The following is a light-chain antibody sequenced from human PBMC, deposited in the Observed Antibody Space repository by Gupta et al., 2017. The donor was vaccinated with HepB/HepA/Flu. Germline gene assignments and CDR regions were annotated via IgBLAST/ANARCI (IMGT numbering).Light chain of an antibody. CDR3: CSYAGSYTWV. V-gene: IGLV2-11*01. CDR2: DVT. CDR1: SSDVGGYNY. J-gene: IGLJ3*02. Sequence: QSALTQPRSVSGSPAPSVTISCTVTSSDVGGYNYVSWYQQHPGKAPKLMIYDVTKRPSGVPDRFSGSKSGNTASLTISGLQAEDEADYYCCSYAGSYTWVFGGGTKLTVL.